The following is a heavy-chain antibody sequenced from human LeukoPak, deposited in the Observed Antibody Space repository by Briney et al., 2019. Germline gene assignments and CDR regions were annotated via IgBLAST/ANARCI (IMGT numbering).Heavy chain of an antibody. CDR1: GFTFSNYW. D-gene: IGHD1-26*01. J-gene: IGHJ4*02. CDR3: ARDKIVGASKFDY. CDR2: IKQDESEK. Sequence: GGSLRLSCAVSGFTFSNYWMSWGRQAPGEGLEWVAHIKQDESEKYYVDSVKGRFTISRDNAKNSLYLQMNSLRAEDTAIYYCARDKIVGASKFDYWGQGTLVTVSS. V-gene: IGHV3-7*01.